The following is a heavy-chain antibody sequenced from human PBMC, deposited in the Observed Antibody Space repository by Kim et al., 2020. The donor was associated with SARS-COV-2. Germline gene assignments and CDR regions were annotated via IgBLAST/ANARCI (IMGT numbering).Heavy chain of an antibody. J-gene: IGHJ4*02. CDR3: ARDGRSVDYYFDY. V-gene: IGHV1-3*01. Sequence: ASVKVSCKTSGYTFTSYSLHWVRQAPGQRLEWMAWINAGNVNTKYSQKFQGRVTISWDTSASAASIELTSLRSEDTAVYYCARDGRSVDYYFDYWGQGTLVTVSS. CDR1: GYTFTSYS. CDR2: INAGNVNT.